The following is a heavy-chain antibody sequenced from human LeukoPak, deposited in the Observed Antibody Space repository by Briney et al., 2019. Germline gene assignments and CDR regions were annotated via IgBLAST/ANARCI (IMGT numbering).Heavy chain of an antibody. V-gene: IGHV3-7*03. CDR3: AKGRWDPGYYFEY. J-gene: IGHJ4*02. Sequence: AGGSLRLSCAASGFTFSTYWMNWVRQAPGKGLEWVANINQDGSEKHCVDSVKGRFTTSRDNAKNSLYLQMNSLRAEDTAVYYCAKGRWDPGYYFEYWGQGTLVTVSS. D-gene: IGHD1-26*01. CDR2: INQDGSEK. CDR1: GFTFSTYW.